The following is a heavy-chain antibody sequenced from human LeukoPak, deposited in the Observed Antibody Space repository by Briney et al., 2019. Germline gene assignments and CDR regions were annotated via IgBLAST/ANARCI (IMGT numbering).Heavy chain of an antibody. CDR2: IYYSGST. CDR1: GGSISSGDYY. Sequence: PSETLSLTCTVSGGSISSGDYYWSWIRQPPGKGLEWIGYIYYSGSTNYSPSLKSRVTISVDTSKNQFSLKLSSVTAADTAVYYCATVDTAYWGQGTLVTVSS. CDR3: ATVDTAY. V-gene: IGHV4-61*08. D-gene: IGHD5-18*01. J-gene: IGHJ4*02.